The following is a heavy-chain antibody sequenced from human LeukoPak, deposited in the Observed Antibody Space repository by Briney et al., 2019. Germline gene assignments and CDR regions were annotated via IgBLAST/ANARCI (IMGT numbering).Heavy chain of an antibody. CDR1: GYTFTGYY. J-gene: IGHJ4*02. V-gene: IGHV1-2*02. CDR3: ARDHSNWNYAPDF. D-gene: IGHD1-7*01. CDR2: INPNSGGT. Sequence: ASVKVSCKASGYTFTGYYMYWVRQAPGQGLEWMGWINPNSGGTNYAQKFQGRVTMTRDTSISTAYMDLSRLTSDDTAVYYCARDHSNWNYAPDFWGQGTLVIVSS.